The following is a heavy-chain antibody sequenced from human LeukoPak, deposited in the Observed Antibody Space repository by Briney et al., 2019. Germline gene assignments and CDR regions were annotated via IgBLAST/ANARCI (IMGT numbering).Heavy chain of an antibody. D-gene: IGHD2-15*01. CDR3: ARVQAAEYYFDY. J-gene: IGHJ4*02. V-gene: IGHV3-30*02. Sequence: GGSLRLSCAASGFTFSSYGMHWVRQAPGKGLEWVAFIRYDGSNKYYADSVKGRFTISRDNSKNTLYLQMNSLRAEDTAVYYCARVQAAEYYFDYWGQGTLVTVSS. CDR1: GFTFSSYG. CDR2: IRYDGSNK.